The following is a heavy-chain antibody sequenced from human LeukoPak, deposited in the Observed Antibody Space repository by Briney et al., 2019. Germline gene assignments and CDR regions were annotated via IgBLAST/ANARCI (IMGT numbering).Heavy chain of an antibody. V-gene: IGHV3-11*06. CDR2: ISSSSSYT. J-gene: IGHJ4*02. Sequence: GGSLRLSCAASGFTFSDYYMSWIRQAPGKGLEWVSFISSSSSYTNYPDSVKGRFTISRDNAKNSLYLQMNSLRAEDTAVYYCAREGGLRLTTRYFDYWGQGTLVTVSS. D-gene: IGHD3-16*01. CDR1: GFTFSDYY. CDR3: AREGGLRLTTRYFDY.